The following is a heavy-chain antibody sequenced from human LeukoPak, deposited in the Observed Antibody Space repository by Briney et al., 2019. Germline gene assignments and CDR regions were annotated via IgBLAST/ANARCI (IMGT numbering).Heavy chain of an antibody. J-gene: IGHJ4*02. CDR1: GWAFTGFY. CDR2: IKPNNGGT. CDR3: ARANDYGFSY. Sequence: PLVKTCCQAFGWAFTGFYMQWVRPAPGQGLEWMGWIKPNNGGTNYAQKFQGRVTMTRDTSISTAYMELSRLRSDDTAVYYCARANDYGFSYWGQGTLVTVSS. D-gene: IGHD4-17*01. V-gene: IGHV1-2*02.